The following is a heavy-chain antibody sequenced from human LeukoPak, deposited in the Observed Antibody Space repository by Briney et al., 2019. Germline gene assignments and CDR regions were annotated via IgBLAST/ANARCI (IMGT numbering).Heavy chain of an antibody. J-gene: IGHJ4*03. V-gene: IGHV1-8*01. CDR2: MNPNSGNT. Sequence: ASVKVSCKASGYTFTSYDINWVRQATGQGLEWMGWMNPNSGNTGYAQKFQGRVTMTRNTSISTAYMELSSLRSEDTAVYYCARVGRDYYGSGCYFDYWGQGTTVTVSS. D-gene: IGHD3-10*01. CDR1: GYTFTSYD. CDR3: ARVGRDYYGSGCYFDY.